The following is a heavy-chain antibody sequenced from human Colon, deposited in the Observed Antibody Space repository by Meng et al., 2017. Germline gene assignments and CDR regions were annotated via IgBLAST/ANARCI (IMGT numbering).Heavy chain of an antibody. V-gene: IGHV3-23*01. CDR2: ISGSGGST. D-gene: IGHD1-7*01. CDR1: GFTFSSYA. CDR3: AHRTTSGY. J-gene: IGHJ4*02. Sequence: GESLKISCAASGFTFSSYAMSWVRQAPGKGLEWVSAISGSGGSTYYADSVKGRFTISRDNSKNTLYLQMNSLGAEDTAVYYCAHRTTSGYWGQGTLVTVSS.